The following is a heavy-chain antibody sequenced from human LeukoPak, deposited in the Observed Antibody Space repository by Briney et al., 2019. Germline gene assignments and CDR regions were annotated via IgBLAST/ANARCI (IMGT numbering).Heavy chain of an antibody. J-gene: IGHJ6*02. CDR1: GGSISSSSYY. D-gene: IGHD3-10*01. CDR2: IYYSGST. CDR3: ARDWVSPSPVWFGELFLNGMDV. V-gene: IGHV4-39*07. Sequence: KASETLSLTCTVSGGSISSSSYYWGWIRQPPGKGLEWIGSIYYSGSTYYNPSLKSRVTISVDTSKNQFSLKLSSVTAADTAVYYCARDWVSPSPVWFGELFLNGMDVWGQGTTVTVSS.